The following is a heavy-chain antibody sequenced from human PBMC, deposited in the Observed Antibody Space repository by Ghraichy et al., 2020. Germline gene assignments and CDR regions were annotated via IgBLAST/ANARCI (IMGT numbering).Heavy chain of an antibody. J-gene: IGHJ4*02. CDR2: ISYDGSNK. CDR3: AKDPTRRGAAADY. Sequence: LTCAASGFTFSSYGMHWVRQAPGKGLEWVAVISYDGSNKYYADSVKGRFTISRDNSKNTLYLQMNSLRAEDTAVYYCAKDPTRRGAAADYWGQGTLVTVSS. CDR1: GFTFSSYG. D-gene: IGHD6-13*01. V-gene: IGHV3-30*18.